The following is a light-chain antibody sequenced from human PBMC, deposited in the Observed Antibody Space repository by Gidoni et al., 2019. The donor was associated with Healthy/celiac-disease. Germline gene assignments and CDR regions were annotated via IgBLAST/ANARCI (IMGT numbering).Light chain of an antibody. CDR3: QQSYSTPYS. V-gene: IGKV1-39*01. CDR1: QSNSKY. Sequence: DIQMPQSPSSLSASVGDRVTITCRASQSNSKYLDWYQQKPGKAPRLLIYAASSLQSGVPSRFSGSGFGTDFTLTISSLQPEDFATYYCQQSYSTPYSFGQGTKLEIK. J-gene: IGKJ2*03. CDR2: AAS.